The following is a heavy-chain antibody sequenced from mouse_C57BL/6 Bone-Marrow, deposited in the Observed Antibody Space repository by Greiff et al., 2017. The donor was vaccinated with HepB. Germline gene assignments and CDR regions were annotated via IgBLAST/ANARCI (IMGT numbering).Heavy chain of an antibody. V-gene: IGHV14-4*01. J-gene: IGHJ3*01. Sequence: VHVKQSGAELVRPGASVKLSCTASGFNIKDDYMHWVKQRPEQGLKWIGWIDPENGDTEYASKFQGKATITADTSSNTAYLQLSSLTSEDTAVYYCTGLGLRGWFAYWGQGTLVTVSA. CDR2: IDPENGDT. CDR1: GFNIKDDY. D-gene: IGHD2-4*01. CDR3: TGLGLRGWFAY.